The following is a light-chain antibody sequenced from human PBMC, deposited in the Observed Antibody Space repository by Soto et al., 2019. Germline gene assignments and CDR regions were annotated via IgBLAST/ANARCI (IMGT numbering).Light chain of an antibody. CDR3: QKHNSYSPST. V-gene: IGKV1-5*01. CDR2: DAS. Sequence: DIQMTQSPSTLSASVGDRVTITCRASQSISSGLAWYHQKPGKAPKLLIYDASSLESGVPSRFSGSGSGTEFTLTISNLQPVNFATYYCQKHNSYSPSTCCPGTKVEIK. CDR1: QSISSG. J-gene: IGKJ1*01.